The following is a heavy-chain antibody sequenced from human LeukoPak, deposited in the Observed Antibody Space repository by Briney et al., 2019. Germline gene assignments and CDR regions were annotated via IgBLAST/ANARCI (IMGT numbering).Heavy chain of an antibody. J-gene: IGHJ5*02. D-gene: IGHD4-17*01. Sequence: GRSLRLSCAASGFTFSSYGMHWVRQAPGKGLEWVAVIWYDGSNKYYADSVKVRFTISRDNSKNTLYLQMNSLRAEDTAVYYCARELYGDYSNWFDPWGQGTLVTVSS. CDR1: GFTFSSYG. CDR2: IWYDGSNK. V-gene: IGHV3-33*01. CDR3: ARELYGDYSNWFDP.